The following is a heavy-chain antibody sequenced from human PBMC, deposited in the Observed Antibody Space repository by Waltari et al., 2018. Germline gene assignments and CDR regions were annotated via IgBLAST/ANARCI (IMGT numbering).Heavy chain of an antibody. CDR3: ARAWISLILGATSAFDI. V-gene: IGHV4-34*01. Sequence: QVQLQQWGAGLLKPSETLSLTCAVYGGSFSGYYWSWIRQPPGKGLEWIGEINHSGRTNDNPSLKSRVTISVDTSKNQFSLKLSSVTAADTAVYYCARAWISLILGATSAFDIWGQGTMVTVS. CDR1: GGSFSGYY. J-gene: IGHJ3*02. CDR2: INHSGRT. D-gene: IGHD1-26*01.